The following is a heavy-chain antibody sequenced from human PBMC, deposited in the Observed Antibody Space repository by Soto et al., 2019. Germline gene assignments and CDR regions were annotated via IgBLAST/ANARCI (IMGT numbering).Heavy chain of an antibody. CDR1: GFTFSSYG. J-gene: IGHJ4*02. CDR3: ARGLPHPRLNIVAKISRFDH. Sequence: PGGSLRLSCAASGFTFSSYGMHWVRQAPGKGLEWVAVISYDGSNKYYADSVKGRFTISRDNSKNTLYLQMNSLRAEDTAVYYFARGLPHPRLNIVAKISRFDHWGQGTLVTVPP. D-gene: IGHD5-12*01. V-gene: IGHV3-30*03. CDR2: ISYDGSNK.